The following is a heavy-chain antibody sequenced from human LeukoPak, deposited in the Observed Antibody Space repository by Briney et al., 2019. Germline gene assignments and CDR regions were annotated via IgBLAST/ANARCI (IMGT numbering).Heavy chain of an antibody. D-gene: IGHD2-15*01. CDR1: GFTFSSYG. V-gene: IGHV3-7*01. CDR2: IKQDGSEK. CDR3: ARDKVAGDY. Sequence: GGSLRLSCAASGFTFSSYGMHWVRQAPGKGLEWVANIKQDGSEKYYVDSVKGRFTISRDNAKNSLYLQMNSLRAEDTAVYYCARDKVAGDYWGQGTLVTVSS. J-gene: IGHJ4*02.